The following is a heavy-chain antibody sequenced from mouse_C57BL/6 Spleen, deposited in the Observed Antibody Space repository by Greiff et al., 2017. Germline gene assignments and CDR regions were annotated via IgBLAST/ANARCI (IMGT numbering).Heavy chain of an antibody. V-gene: IGHV5-4*01. J-gene: IGHJ2*01. CDR1: GFTFSSYA. CDR3: ARDRRDGYFLDD. D-gene: IGHD2-3*01. CDR2: ISDGGSYT. Sequence: EVKLVESGGGLVKPGGSLKLSCAASGFTFSSYAMSWVRQTPEKRLEWVATISDGGSYTCYPDNVKGRFTISRDNAKNNLYMQMSHLKSEDTAMYYCARDRRDGYFLDDWGQGTTLTVSS.